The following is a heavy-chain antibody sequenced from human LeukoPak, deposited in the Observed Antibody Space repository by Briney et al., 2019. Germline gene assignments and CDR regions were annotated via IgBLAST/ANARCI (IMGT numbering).Heavy chain of an antibody. Sequence: SETLSLTCTVSGGSISSYYWSWIRQPPGKGLEWIGYIYYSGSTNYNPSLKSRVTISVDTSKNQFSLKLGSVTAADTAVYYCARVYSSGWYADWYFDLWGRGTLVTVSS. D-gene: IGHD6-19*01. CDR2: IYYSGST. CDR3: ARVYSSGWYADWYFDL. J-gene: IGHJ2*01. V-gene: IGHV4-59*01. CDR1: GGSISSYY.